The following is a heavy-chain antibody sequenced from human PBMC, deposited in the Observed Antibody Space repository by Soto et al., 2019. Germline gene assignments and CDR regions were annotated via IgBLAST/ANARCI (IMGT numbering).Heavy chain of an antibody. D-gene: IGHD2-21*02. CDR2: LSEDGSAT. CDR1: GFTFSNYA. Sequence: QVQLVESGGGVVQPGRSLRLSCVASGFTFSNYAMHWVRQAPGKGLEWVTVLSEDGSATYYGDSVKGRFTISRDNPKNLVFLQMNSLRPEDTAVYYCARPSYGGNSHFSYWGQGTLVTVSS. V-gene: IGHV3-30-3*01. CDR3: ARPSYGGNSHFSY. J-gene: IGHJ4*02.